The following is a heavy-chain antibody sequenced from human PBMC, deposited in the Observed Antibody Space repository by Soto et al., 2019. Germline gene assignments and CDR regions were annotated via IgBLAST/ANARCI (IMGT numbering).Heavy chain of an antibody. CDR1: GDTFSSHI. Sequence: QVHRVKSGAEVKKPGSAVKVSCKASGDTFSSHIISCVRQSARQRLEWMGRIIPSLDLPNYAQMLQGRVTIPADKSTTTAFMELSSLSPQDTAMYYCARDTSLYGDCDLWGQGTRVAVSS. D-gene: IGHD4-17*01. J-gene: IGHJ4*02. CDR3: ARDTSLYGDCDL. CDR2: IIPSLDLP. V-gene: IGHV1-69*08.